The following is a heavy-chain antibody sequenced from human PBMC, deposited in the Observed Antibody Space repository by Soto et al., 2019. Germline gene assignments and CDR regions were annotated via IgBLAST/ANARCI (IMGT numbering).Heavy chain of an antibody. Sequence: QVQLVESGGGVVQPGRSLRLSCAVSGFTLRNHGMHWVRQSPGKGLEWVAVVSFDGRDEYYANSVKGRFTVSRDNSRNTVYLQMNSLKDEDTAVYDCAKLCRSLGFGSMRYFDSSDSDWYLDRWGRGTLVTVSS. CDR1: GFTLRNHG. CDR2: VSFDGRDE. CDR3: AKLCRSLGFGSMRYFDSSDSDWYLDR. J-gene: IGHJ2*01. V-gene: IGHV3-30*18. D-gene: IGHD3-22*01.